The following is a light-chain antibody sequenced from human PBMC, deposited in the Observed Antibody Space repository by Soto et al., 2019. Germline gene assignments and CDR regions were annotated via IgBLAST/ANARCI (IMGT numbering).Light chain of an antibody. V-gene: IGLV2-14*01. CDR1: RSDGGAYNY. CDR3: RSFTSRSTFV. CDR2: EGT. Sequence: QSALTQPASVSGSPGQSISISCTGTRSDGGAYNYVSWYQQHPGKAPKLMISEGTKRPSGVYDRFSVSKSGNTPSLTISGLQAEDEADYYCRSFTSRSTFVFGTGNKSPS. J-gene: IGLJ1*01.